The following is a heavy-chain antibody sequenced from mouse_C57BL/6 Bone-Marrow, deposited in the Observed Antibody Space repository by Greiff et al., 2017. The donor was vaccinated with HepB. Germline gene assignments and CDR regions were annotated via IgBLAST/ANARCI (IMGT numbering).Heavy chain of an antibody. CDR1: GFTFSSYG. CDR3: ARHPYYDSWFAY. J-gene: IGHJ3*01. D-gene: IGHD2-4*01. Sequence: EVQLVESGGDLVKPGGSLKLSCAASGFTFSSYGMSWVRQTPDKRLEWVATISSGGSYTYYPDSVKGRFTISRDNAKNTLYLQMSSLKSEDTAMYYCARHPYYDSWFAYWGQGTLVTVSA. V-gene: IGHV5-6*01. CDR2: ISSGGSYT.